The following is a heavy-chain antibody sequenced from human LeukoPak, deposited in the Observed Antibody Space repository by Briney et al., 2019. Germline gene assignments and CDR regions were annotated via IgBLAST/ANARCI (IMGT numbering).Heavy chain of an antibody. CDR3: AKDAAGPEY. D-gene: IGHD6-13*01. CDR2: ISAGGGST. V-gene: IGHV3-23*01. CDR1: RLTFSDYS. Sequence: GGSLRLSCAASRLTFSDYSMTWVRQAPGKGLFWVSGISAGGGSTYYADSVKGRFTISRDNSRNTLYLQMNSLRAEDTAVYYCAKDAAGPEYWGQGTLVTVSS. J-gene: IGHJ4*02.